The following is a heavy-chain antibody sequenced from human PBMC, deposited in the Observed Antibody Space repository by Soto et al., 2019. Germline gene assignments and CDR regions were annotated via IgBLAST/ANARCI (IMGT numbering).Heavy chain of an antibody. Sequence: QVQLVQSGAEVKKPGASVKVSCKASGYIFTSYYMHWVRQAPGQGLEWMGIINPSGGSTTYAQKTQGRFTMTRDTSTSTVYMEASILISEDTAVYYCTRHLVGKVRGVLDYWGQGTLVTVSS. V-gene: IGHV1-46*03. CDR3: TRHLVGKVRGVLDY. CDR2: INPSGGST. D-gene: IGHD3-10*01. J-gene: IGHJ4*02. CDR1: GYIFTSYY.